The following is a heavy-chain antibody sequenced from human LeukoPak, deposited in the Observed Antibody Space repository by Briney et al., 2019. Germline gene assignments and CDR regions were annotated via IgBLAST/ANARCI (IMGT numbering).Heavy chain of an antibody. CDR1: GFTFSNYG. CDR3: ARYCSGGTCKLGYYYYGMDV. CDR2: IWYDGSIK. J-gene: IGHJ6*02. V-gene: IGHV3-33*01. Sequence: PGGSLRLSCAASGFTFSNYGMHWVRQAPGKGLEWVAVIWYDGSIKYYADSVKGRFSISRDNSKNTLYLQMNSLRAEDTAVYYCARYCSGGTCKLGYYYYGMDVWGQGTTVTVSS. D-gene: IGHD2-15*01.